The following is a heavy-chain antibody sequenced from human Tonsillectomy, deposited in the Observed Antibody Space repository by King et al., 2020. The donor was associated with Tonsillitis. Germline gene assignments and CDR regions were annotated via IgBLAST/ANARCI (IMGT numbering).Heavy chain of an antibody. V-gene: IGHV3-30*04. Sequence: VQLVESGGGVVQPGRSLTLSCAASGFTFSSYAMNWVRQAPGKGLEWVAVISNDGNKKEYADAVKGRFTVSRDNSKNTLNLQMNSLRAEDTTVYYCARDCDLVSSGYSYAPAIWGQGTMVTVSS. CDR3: ARDCDLVSSGYSYAPAI. CDR1: GFTFSSYA. CDR2: ISNDGNKK. D-gene: IGHD3-22*01. J-gene: IGHJ3*02.